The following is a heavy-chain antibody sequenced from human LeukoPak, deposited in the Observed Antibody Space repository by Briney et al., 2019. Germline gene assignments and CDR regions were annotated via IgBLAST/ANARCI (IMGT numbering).Heavy chain of an antibody. Sequence: GGSLRLSCAASGFTVSSNYMSWVRQAPGKWLEWVSIIYSGGSTFYADSVKGRFTISRDNSKNTLYLQMNSLRAEDTAVYYCAKDRVLRYFDWLFDLDYWGQGTLVTVSS. D-gene: IGHD3-9*01. CDR3: AKDRVLRYFDWLFDLDY. CDR1: GFTVSSNY. CDR2: IYSGGST. J-gene: IGHJ4*02. V-gene: IGHV3-53*05.